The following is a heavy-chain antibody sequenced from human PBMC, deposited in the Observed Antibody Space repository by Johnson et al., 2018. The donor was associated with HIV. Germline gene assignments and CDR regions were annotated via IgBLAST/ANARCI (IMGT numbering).Heavy chain of an antibody. CDR1: GFTFSSYA. CDR3: AKGFGSSSWHAFDD. V-gene: IGHV3-30*04. Sequence: QVQLVESGGGVVQPGRSLRLSCAASGFTFSSYAMHWVRQAPGKGLEWVAVISYDGANKYYADSVKGRFTISRDNSKNTLYLKMNNLRAEDTSMYYCAKGFGSSSWHAFDDWGQGTMVTVSS. D-gene: IGHD6-13*01. J-gene: IGHJ3*01. CDR2: ISYDGANK.